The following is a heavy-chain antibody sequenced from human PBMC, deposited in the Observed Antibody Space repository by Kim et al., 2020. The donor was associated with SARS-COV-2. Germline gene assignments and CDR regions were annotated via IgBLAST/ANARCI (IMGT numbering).Heavy chain of an antibody. CDR3: ARVMGIAVAGSNDY. D-gene: IGHD6-19*01. J-gene: IGHJ4*02. Sequence: GGSLRLSCAASGFTFSSYSMNWVRQAPGKGLEWVSSISSSSSYIYYADSVKGRFTISRDNAKNSLYLQMNSLRAEDTAVYYCARVMGIAVAGSNDYWGQGTLVTVSS. CDR1: GFTFSSYS. CDR2: ISSSSSYI. V-gene: IGHV3-21*01.